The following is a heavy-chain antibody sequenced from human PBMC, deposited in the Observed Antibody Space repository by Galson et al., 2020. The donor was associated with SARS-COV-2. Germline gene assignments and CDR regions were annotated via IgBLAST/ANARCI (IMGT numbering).Heavy chain of an antibody. CDR1: GASIRSHDFY. Sequence: SETLSLTCTVSGASIRSHDFYWSWIRQPPGKGLEWIGNIFYSGSTYFNPSLRSRVTMSVDTSRNQFSVRLSSVTAADTAVYYCARHGEYFTSSGNPYYHFDYWGQGTPVTVSS. D-gene: IGHD3-22*01. J-gene: IGHJ4*02. CDR2: IFYSGST. CDR3: ARHGEYFTSSGNPYYHFDY. V-gene: IGHV4-39*01.